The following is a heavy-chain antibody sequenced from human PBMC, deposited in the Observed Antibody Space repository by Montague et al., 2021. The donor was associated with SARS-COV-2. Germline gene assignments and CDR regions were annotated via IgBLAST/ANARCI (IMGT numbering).Heavy chain of an antibody. CDR2: IHYSGST. Sequence: SETLSLTCAVSGGSISSYYWSWIRQPPGKGLEWIGHIHYSGSTNYNPSLKSRVTISVDTSKNQFSLKLSSVTAADTAVYYCARELNGVPTDYLDYWGQGTLVTVSS. D-gene: IGHD2-8*01. CDR1: GGSISSYY. J-gene: IGHJ4*02. V-gene: IGHV4-59*12. CDR3: ARELNGVPTDYLDY.